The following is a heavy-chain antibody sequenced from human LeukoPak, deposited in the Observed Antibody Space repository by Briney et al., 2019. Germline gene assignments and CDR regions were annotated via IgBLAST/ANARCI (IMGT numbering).Heavy chain of an antibody. Sequence: GGSLRLSCAASGFTFSSNAMSWVRQAPGKGLEWVSGINYSGGSTYYAGSVKGRFTISRDNSKNTLYLQMNNLRAEDTAVYYCSRLIAARTPYYFDYWGQGTLVTVSS. V-gene: IGHV3-23*01. D-gene: IGHD6-6*01. CDR1: GFTFSSNA. J-gene: IGHJ4*02. CDR3: SRLIAARTPYYFDY. CDR2: INYSGGST.